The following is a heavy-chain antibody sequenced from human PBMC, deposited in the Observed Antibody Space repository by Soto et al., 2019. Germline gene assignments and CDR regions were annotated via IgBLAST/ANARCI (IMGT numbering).Heavy chain of an antibody. V-gene: IGHV1-18*01. J-gene: IGHJ6*02. CDR2: ISTYNGDT. CDR1: GYTFTRSG. CDR3: AREGVAPYYYYGMDV. D-gene: IGHD5-12*01. Sequence: QVQLVQSGAEVKKPGASVKVSCKASGYTFTRSGISWVRQAPGQGLEWMGWISTYNGDTNYAQTFQGRVTMTTDISTRTAYMELRSLRSDDTAVYYCAREGVAPYYYYGMDVWGQGTPVTVSS.